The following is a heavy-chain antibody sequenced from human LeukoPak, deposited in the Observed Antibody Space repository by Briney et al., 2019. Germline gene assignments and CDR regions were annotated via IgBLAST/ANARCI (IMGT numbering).Heavy chain of an antibody. D-gene: IGHD5-18*01. V-gene: IGHV1-69*02. CDR3: ARARYSYGLIDY. CDR2: IIPILGIA. Sequence: GASVKVSCKASGYTFTDYTMNWVRQAPGQGLEWMGRIIPILGIANYAQKFQGRVTITADKSTSTAYMELSSLRSEDTAVYYCARARYSYGLIDYWGQGTLVTVSS. CDR1: GYTFTDYT. J-gene: IGHJ4*02.